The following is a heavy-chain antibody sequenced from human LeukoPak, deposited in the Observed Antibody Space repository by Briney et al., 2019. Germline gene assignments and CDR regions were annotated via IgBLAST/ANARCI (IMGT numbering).Heavy chain of an antibody. CDR2: IYPGDSDT. J-gene: IGHJ4*02. V-gene: IGHV5-51*01. Sequence: GESLKISCKGSGYSFTSYWIGLVRQMPGKGLELMVIIYPGDSDTRYSPSFQGQVTISADKYISNAYLQWSSLKASDTAMYYCARQRGYCTNAVCHPPFDYWGQGTLVTVSS. CDR1: GYSFTSYW. D-gene: IGHD2-8*01. CDR3: ARQRGYCTNAVCHPPFDY.